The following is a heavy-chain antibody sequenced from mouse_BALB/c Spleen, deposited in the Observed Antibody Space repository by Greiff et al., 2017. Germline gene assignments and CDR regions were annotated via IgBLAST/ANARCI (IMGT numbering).Heavy chain of an antibody. Sequence: DVQLQESGPGLVKPSQSLSLTCSVTGYSITSGYYWNWIRQFPGNKLEWMGYISYDGSNNYNPSLKNRISITRDTSKNQFFLKLNSVTTEDTATYYCAREGLYYRYDWGSMDYWGQGTSVTVSS. J-gene: IGHJ4*01. CDR1: GYSITSGYY. CDR3: AREGLYYRYDWGSMDY. V-gene: IGHV3-6*02. D-gene: IGHD2-14*01. CDR2: ISYDGSN.